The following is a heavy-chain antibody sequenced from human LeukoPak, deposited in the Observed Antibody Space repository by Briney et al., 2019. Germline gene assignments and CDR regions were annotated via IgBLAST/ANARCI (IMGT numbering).Heavy chain of an antibody. V-gene: IGHV4-39*07. CDR2: MSFNGNI. D-gene: IGHD3-10*01. J-gene: IGHJ4*02. Sequence: SETLSLTCSVSGDSITNTNYYWGWVRQSPEKNLEWIVSMSFNGNIFYNPSLQSRVTISPDTSKNHFSLNLRSVTAADTAIYYCMRLNTYGLYLDYWGQGRLVTVPS. CDR3: MRLNTYGLYLDY. CDR1: GDSITNTNYY.